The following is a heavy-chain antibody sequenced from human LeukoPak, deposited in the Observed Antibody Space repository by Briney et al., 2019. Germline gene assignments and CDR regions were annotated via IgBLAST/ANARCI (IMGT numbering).Heavy chain of an antibody. CDR1: GFTFRSYS. Sequence: PGGSLRLSCVASGFTFRSYSLNWVRQAPGKGLEWISYISGSSSTIYYTDSVKGRFTISRDNGKNSLYLHMNSLEVEDTAMYYCARDGTGGVNYFGAGSYDSWGQGTLVVVSS. V-gene: IGHV3-48*01. CDR2: ISGSSSTI. J-gene: IGHJ4*02. D-gene: IGHD3-10*01. CDR3: ARDGTGGVNYFGAGSYDS.